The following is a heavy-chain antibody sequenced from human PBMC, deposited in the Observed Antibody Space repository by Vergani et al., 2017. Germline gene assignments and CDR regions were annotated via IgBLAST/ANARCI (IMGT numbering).Heavy chain of an antibody. V-gene: IGHV4-38-2*02. CDR1: AYSISSGCF. Sequence: QVQLQESGPGLVRPSETLSLTCTVSAYSISSGCFWGWIRQPPGKGLEWIGSMDYNGLAYYSPSLKSRVTISVDTPKNHFSLKLGSVTAADTAVYYCVRDKTYYDTLIGYAGYYFDSWGQGALVTVS. CDR2: MDYNGLA. J-gene: IGHJ4*02. D-gene: IGHD3-9*01. CDR3: VRDKTYYDTLIGYAGYYFDS.